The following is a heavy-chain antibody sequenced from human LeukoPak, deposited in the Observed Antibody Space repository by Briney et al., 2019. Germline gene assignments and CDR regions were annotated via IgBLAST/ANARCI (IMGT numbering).Heavy chain of an antibody. CDR3: ARGWEMATIPSRDAFDI. CDR2: INPSGGST. CDR1: GYTFTSYY. D-gene: IGHD5-24*01. J-gene: IGHJ3*02. V-gene: IGHV1-46*01. Sequence: ASVKVSCKASGYTFTSYYMHWVRQAPGQGLEWMGIINPSGGSTSYAQKFQGRVTMTTDTSTSTAYMELRSLRSDDTAVYYCARGWEMATIPSRDAFDIWGQGTMVTVSS.